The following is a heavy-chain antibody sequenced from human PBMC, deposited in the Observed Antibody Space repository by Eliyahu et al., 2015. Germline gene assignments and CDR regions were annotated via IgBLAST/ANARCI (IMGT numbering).Heavy chain of an antibody. CDR3: ALEGGSSGPRWFDP. D-gene: IGHD6-19*01. V-gene: IGHV1-69*01. CDR1: GGPFSTHT. J-gene: IGHJ5*02. CDR2: IIPVFGTA. Sequence: QVQLVQSGADVKKPGSSAKVSXXASGGPFSTHTISWVRQAPGQGLEWXGGIIPVFGTANYAXKFQGRVTITADESTSTAYMELRSLRSEDTAVYYCALEGGSSGPRWFDPWGQGTLVTVSS.